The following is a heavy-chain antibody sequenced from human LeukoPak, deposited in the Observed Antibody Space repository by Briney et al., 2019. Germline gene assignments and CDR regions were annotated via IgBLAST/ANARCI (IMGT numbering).Heavy chain of an antibody. CDR3: ARPGRGVTYGMDV. D-gene: IGHD3-10*01. J-gene: IGHJ6*02. CDR2: INSNSDTV. V-gene: IGHV3-48*04. Sequence: GGSLRLSCAASGFTFRTYGMNWVRQAPGKGLEGISYINSNSDTVHYSNSVEGRFTISRDNAKNSQYLQMNSLRAEDTAMYYCARPGRGVTYGMDVWGQGTTVTVSS. CDR1: GFTFRTYG.